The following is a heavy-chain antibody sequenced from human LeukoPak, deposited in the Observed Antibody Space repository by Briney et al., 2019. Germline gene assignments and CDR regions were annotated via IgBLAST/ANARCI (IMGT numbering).Heavy chain of an antibody. CDR2: ISYDGSNK. J-gene: IGHJ3*02. D-gene: IGHD3-16*01. Sequence: GGSLRLSCAASEVTVTSNYMSWVRQAPGKGLEWVAVISYDGSNKYYADSVKGRFTISRDNSKNTLYLQMNSLRAEDTAVYYCAREYYDYVWGSYGRDAFDIWGQGTMVTVSS. CDR3: AREYYDYVWGSYGRDAFDI. CDR1: EVTVTSNY. V-gene: IGHV3-30*03.